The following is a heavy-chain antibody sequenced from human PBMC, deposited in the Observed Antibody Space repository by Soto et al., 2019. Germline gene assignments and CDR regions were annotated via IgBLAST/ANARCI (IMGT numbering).Heavy chain of an antibody. CDR3: AKDTAGDGYFYY. V-gene: IGHV3-9*01. CDR2: ISWNSGSI. Sequence: EVQLVESGGGLVQPGRSLRLSCAASGFTFDDYAMHWVRQAPGKGLEWVSGISWNSGSIGYADSVKGRFSISRDNAKNSLYLRMNGLRAEDTALYYCAKDTAGDGYFYYWGEGTLVTVAS. J-gene: IGHJ4*02. D-gene: IGHD2-21*01. CDR1: GFTFDDYA.